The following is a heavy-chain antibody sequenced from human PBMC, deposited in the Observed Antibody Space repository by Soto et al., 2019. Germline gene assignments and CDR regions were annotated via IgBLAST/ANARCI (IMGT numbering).Heavy chain of an antibody. CDR3: VRLQCTNTCRFGGGFDI. CDR2: ISYSGSP. D-gene: IGHD2-15*01. V-gene: IGHV4-31*03. Sequence: QVQLQESGPGLVKPSETLSLTCRVSGDSVTRDGFFWTWIRQLPGMSLQWIAYISYSGSPYYAPSLASRTPLSLDTSNNQFSLMLASVTAADSAIYYFVRLQCTNTCRFGGGFDIWGQGTVVTVSS. J-gene: IGHJ3*02. CDR1: GDSVTRDGFF.